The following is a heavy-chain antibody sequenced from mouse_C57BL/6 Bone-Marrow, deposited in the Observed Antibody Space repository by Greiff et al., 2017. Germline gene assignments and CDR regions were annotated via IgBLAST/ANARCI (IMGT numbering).Heavy chain of an antibody. J-gene: IGHJ2*01. V-gene: IGHV2-2*01. Sequence: QVQLQQSGPGLVQPSQSLSITCTVSGFSLTSYGVHWVRQSPGKGLEWLGVIWSGGRTDYNAAFISRLSISKDNSKSQVFFKMNSLQADDTAIYYCARESPLTAVVDYWGQGTTLTVSS. CDR1: GFSLTSYG. CDR2: IWSGGRT. D-gene: IGHD1-1*01. CDR3: ARESPLTAVVDY.